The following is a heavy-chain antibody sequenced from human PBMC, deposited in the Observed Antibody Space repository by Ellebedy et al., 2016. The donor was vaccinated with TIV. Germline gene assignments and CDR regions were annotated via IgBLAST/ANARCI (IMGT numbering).Heavy chain of an antibody. D-gene: IGHD3-16*01. J-gene: IGHJ5*02. Sequence: PGGSLRLSCAASGFTFSSYRISWVRQGPGKGLAWVARLNSYGSTSDYAESVKGRFTISRDNARNTLYLQMKGLRVDDTAVYYCIRDGGWEVAWGQGTLVTVSS. CDR3: IRDGGWEVA. CDR2: LNSYGSTS. CDR1: GFTFSSYR. V-gene: IGHV3-74*01.